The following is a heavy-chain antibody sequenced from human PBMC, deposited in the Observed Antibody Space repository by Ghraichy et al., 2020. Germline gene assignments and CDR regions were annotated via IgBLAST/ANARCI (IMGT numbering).Heavy chain of an antibody. CDR3: ARQNTVRPWFDP. J-gene: IGHJ5*02. CDR2: IYYSGST. CDR1: GGSISSSSYY. V-gene: IGHV4-39*01. D-gene: IGHD4-17*01. Sequence: SQTLSLTCTVSGGSISSSSYYWGWIRQPPGKGLEWIGSIYYSGSTYYNPSLKSRVTISVDTSKNQFSLKLSSVTAADTAVYYCARQNTVRPWFDPWGQGTLVTVSS.